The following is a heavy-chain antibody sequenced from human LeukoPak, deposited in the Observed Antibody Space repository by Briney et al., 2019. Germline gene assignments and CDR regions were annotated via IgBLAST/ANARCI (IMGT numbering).Heavy chain of an antibody. V-gene: IGHV3-23*01. CDR2: ISNDGGGT. CDR3: AKGSSGYFFDL. Sequence: GGSLRLSCAASGFIFNNYGLVWVRQAPGKGLEWVSAISNDGGGTTYADFVKGRFSVSRDNSKNTLFLQMNSLRAEDTALYYCAKGSSGYFFDLWGQGTLVTVSS. J-gene: IGHJ4*02. D-gene: IGHD3-22*01. CDR1: GFIFNNYG.